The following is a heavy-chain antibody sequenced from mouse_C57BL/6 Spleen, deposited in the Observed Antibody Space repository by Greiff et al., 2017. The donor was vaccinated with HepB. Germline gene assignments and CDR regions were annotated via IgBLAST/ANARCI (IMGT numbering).Heavy chain of an antibody. D-gene: IGHD2-12*01. CDR1: GYTFTDYY. V-gene: IGHV1-26*01. CDR3: ARGRRGGGYWYFDV. J-gene: IGHJ1*03. Sequence: EVQLQQSGPELVKPGASVKISCKASGYTFTDYYMNWVKQSHGKSLEWIGDINPNNGGTSYNQKFKGKATLTVDKSSSTAYMELRSLTSEDSAVYYCARGRRGGGYWYFDVWGTGTTVTVSS. CDR2: INPNNGGT.